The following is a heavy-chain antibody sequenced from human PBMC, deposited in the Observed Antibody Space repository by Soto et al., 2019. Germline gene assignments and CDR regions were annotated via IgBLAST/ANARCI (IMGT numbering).Heavy chain of an antibody. CDR3: ARARITIFGVVTEEYYFNY. Sequence: QVQLVQSGAEVKKPGASVKVSCKASGYTFIDYYMHWVRQAPGQGLEWMGWINPNSGGTNYAQKFQGWVTMTRDTSISTAYMELSRLRSDDTAVFYCARARITIFGVVTEEYYFNYWGQGTLVTVSS. J-gene: IGHJ4*02. CDR1: GYTFIDYY. CDR2: INPNSGGT. D-gene: IGHD3-3*01. V-gene: IGHV1-2*04.